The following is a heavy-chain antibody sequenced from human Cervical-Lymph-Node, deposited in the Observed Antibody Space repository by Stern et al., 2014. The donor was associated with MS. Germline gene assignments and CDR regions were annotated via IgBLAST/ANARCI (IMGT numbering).Heavy chain of an antibody. V-gene: IGHV1-2*02. J-gene: IGHJ1*01. D-gene: IGHD2-2*01. CDR3: ARPGFCSSTSCQRYFQH. CDR2: INPHSGGT. Sequence: VQLVESGAEVKKPGASVKVSCKASGYTFTDYFLHWVRQAPGQGLEWMGWINPHSGGTNYAQKFQCRVPMTSETSISAAYMELSSLRSDDTAVYYCARPGFCSSTSCQRYFQHWGQGTLVTVSS. CDR1: GYTFTDYF.